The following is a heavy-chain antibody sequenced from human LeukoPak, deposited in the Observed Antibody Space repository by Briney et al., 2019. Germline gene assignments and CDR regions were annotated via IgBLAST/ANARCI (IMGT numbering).Heavy chain of an antibody. J-gene: IGHJ5*02. CDR1: GGSISSGGYY. V-gene: IGHV4-31*03. Sequence: SETLSLTCTVSGGSISSGGYYWSWIRQHPGKGLEWIGYIYYSGSTYYNPSLKSRVTISVDTSKNQFSLKLSSVTAADTAVYYCARVAVAGTFDPWGQGTLVTVSS. CDR2: IYYSGST. CDR3: ARVAVAGTFDP. D-gene: IGHD6-19*01.